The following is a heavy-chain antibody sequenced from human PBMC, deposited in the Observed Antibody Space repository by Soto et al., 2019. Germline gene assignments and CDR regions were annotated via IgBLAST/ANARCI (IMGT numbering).Heavy chain of an antibody. J-gene: IGHJ4*02. CDR1: GFTSSKDW. Sequence: EVQLVESGGGLVKPGGSLRVSCAASGFTSSKDWMSWVRQAPGKGLEWVGRIKSRAGGGSTDYAAPVKGRFTISRDDSKYTLYLQMNSLKTEDTVVYYCTLSAVGLTGALAAYLGQGTLVTVSS. CDR3: TLSAVGLTGALAAY. CDR2: IKSRAGGGST. D-gene: IGHD1-26*01. V-gene: IGHV3-15*01.